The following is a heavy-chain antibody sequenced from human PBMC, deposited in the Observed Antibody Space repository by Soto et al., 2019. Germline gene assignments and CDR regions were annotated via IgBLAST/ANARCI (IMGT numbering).Heavy chain of an antibody. Sequence: GESLKIYCKGSGYSFTSYWISWVRQMPGKGLEWMGRIDPSDSYTNYSPSFQGHVTISADKSISTAYLQWSSLKASNTAMYYCASSPRGHCSSTSCRELGNYYGMDVWGQGTTVTVSS. J-gene: IGHJ6*02. V-gene: IGHV5-10-1*01. CDR2: IDPSDSYT. D-gene: IGHD2-2*01. CDR1: GYSFTSYW. CDR3: ASSPRGHCSSTSCRELGNYYGMDV.